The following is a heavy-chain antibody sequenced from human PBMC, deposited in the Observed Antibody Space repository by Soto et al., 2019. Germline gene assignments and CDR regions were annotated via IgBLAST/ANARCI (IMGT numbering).Heavy chain of an antibody. V-gene: IGHV3-11*01. CDR2: ISSSGSTI. CDR3: ARDSDFWMYFDYYYGMDV. Sequence: PGGSLRLSCAASGFTFSDYYMSWIRQAPGKGLEWVSYISSSGSTIYYADSVKGRFTISRDNAKNSLYLQMNSLRAEDTAVYYCARDSDFWMYFDYYYGMDVWGQGTTVTVSS. D-gene: IGHD3-3*01. CDR1: GFTFSDYY. J-gene: IGHJ6*02.